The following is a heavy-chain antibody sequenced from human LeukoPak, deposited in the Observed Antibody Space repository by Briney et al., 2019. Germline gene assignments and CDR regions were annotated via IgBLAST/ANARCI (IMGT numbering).Heavy chain of an antibody. V-gene: IGHV1-18*01. CDR2: ISAFNGNT. J-gene: IGHJ6*03. CDR3: ARGEYDQEVGTYYYYYYMDV. Sequence: WASVKVSCKASGYTFTSYGISWVRQAPGQGLEWMGWISAFNGNTNYAQKLQGRVTMTTDTSTSTAYMELRSLRSDDTAVYYCARGEYDQEVGTYYYYYYMDVWGKGTTVTVSS. D-gene: IGHD1-1*01. CDR1: GYTFTSYG.